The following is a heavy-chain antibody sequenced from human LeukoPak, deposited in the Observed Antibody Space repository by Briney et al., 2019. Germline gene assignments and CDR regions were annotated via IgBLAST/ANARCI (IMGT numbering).Heavy chain of an antibody. CDR3: ARHPYSSGYYYYGMDV. J-gene: IGHJ6*02. CDR2: IYYSGST. Sequence: SETLSLTCTVSGGSISSYYWSWIRQPPGKGLEWIGSIYYSGSTYYNPSLKSRVTISVDTSKNQFSLKLSSVTAADTAVYYCARHPYSSGYYYYGMDVWGQGTTVTVSS. D-gene: IGHD6-19*01. CDR1: GGSISSYY. V-gene: IGHV4-39*01.